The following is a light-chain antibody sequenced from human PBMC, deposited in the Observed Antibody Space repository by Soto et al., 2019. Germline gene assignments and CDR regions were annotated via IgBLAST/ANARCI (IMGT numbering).Light chain of an antibody. J-gene: IGLJ3*02. CDR1: SSNIGTNT. Sequence: QSVLTQPPSASGTPGQRVTISCSGSSSNIGTNTVNWYQQLPGTAPKLLIYLDNQRPSGVPDRFSGSKSGTSASLAISGLQSEDEADYYCAGWDDSLNGPVFGGGTKLTVL. CDR3: AGWDDSLNGPV. CDR2: LDN. V-gene: IGLV1-44*01.